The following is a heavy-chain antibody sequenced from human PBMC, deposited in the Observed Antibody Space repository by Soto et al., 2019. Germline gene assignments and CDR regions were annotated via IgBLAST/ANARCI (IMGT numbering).Heavy chain of an antibody. J-gene: IGHJ4*02. CDR1: GGSISSSSYY. D-gene: IGHD3-9*01. V-gene: IGHV4-39*01. Sequence: LSLTCSVFGGSISSSSYYWGWIRQPPGKGLEWIGSVYYSGSTYYNPSLKSRVTISVDMSKNQFSLKVNSATAADTAVYYCARRSYYHILTGYYAPFDSWGPGTLVAVYS. CDR3: ARRSYYHILTGYYAPFDS. CDR2: VYYSGST.